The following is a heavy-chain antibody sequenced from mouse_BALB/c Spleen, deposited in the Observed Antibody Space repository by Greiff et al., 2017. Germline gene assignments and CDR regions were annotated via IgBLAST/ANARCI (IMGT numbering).Heavy chain of an antibody. Sequence: DVKLVESGGGLVKPGGSLKLSCAASGFTFSSYAMSWVRQTPEKRLEWVASISSGGSTYYPDSVKGRFTISRDNARNILYLQMSSLRSEDTAMYYCARAYDGYSYFDYWGQGTTLTVSS. V-gene: IGHV5-6-5*01. CDR2: ISSGGST. CDR1: GFTFSSYA. CDR3: ARAYDGYSYFDY. J-gene: IGHJ2*01. D-gene: IGHD2-3*01.